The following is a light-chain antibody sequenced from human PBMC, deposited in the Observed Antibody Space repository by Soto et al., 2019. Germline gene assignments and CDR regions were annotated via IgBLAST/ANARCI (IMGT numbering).Light chain of an antibody. J-gene: IGKJ1*01. Sequence: IVLTQNRAALSLFGGERATLSCRASQSVSSSYLAWYQQKPGQAPRLLIYGASSRATGIPDRFSGSGSGTDFTLTISRLEPEDFAVYYCQQYGSSPCTFGQGTKVDIK. CDR3: QQYGSSPCT. V-gene: IGKV3-20*01. CDR1: QSVSSSY. CDR2: GAS.